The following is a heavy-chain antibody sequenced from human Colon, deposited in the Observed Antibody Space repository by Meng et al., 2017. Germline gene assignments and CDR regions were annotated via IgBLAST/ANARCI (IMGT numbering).Heavy chain of an antibody. CDR3: AREGGPVTEPYYFDY. J-gene: IGHJ4*02. CDR2: IYTSGST. V-gene: IGHV4-4*07. D-gene: IGHD4-17*01. CDR1: GGSISSYY. Sequence: SETLSLTCTVSGGSISSYYWSWIRQPAGKGLGWIGRIYTSGSTNYNPSLKSRVTMSVDTSKNQFSLKLSSVTAADTAVYYCAREGGPVTEPYYFDYWGQGTLVTVSS.